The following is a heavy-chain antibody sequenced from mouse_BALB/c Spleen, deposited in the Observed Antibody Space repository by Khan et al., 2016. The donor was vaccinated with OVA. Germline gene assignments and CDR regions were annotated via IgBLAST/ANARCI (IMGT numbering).Heavy chain of an antibody. Sequence: QVQLQQPGPELVRPGPSVKLSCKASGYTFTSYWMNWIKQRPDQGLEWIGRIDPYDSETHYNQKFKDKATLTVEQSSHTAYMQLPSLPAEDSAVYYCARNPFAYWGQGTLVTVSA. J-gene: IGHJ3*01. CDR2: IDPYDSET. CDR1: GYTFTSYW. CDR3: ARNPFAY. V-gene: IGHV1-52*01.